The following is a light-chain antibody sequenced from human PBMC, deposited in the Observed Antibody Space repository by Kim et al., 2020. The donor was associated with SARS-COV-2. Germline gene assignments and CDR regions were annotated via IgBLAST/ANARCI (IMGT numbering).Light chain of an antibody. V-gene: IGKV3-15*01. J-gene: IGKJ1*01. Sequence: SPGERATLSCRASQTINNKLVWYQQKPGQAPRPLIYDATTRATGVPARFIGSGSETDFTLTISSLQSEDFAVYYCQQSNDWPPLTFGQGTKVDIK. CDR1: QTINNK. CDR3: QQSNDWPPLT. CDR2: DAT.